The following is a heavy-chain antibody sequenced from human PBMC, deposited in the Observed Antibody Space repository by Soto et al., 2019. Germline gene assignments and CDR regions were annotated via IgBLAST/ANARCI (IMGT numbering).Heavy chain of an antibody. CDR2: IGTAGDT. CDR3: ARADSSADYNDY. J-gene: IGHJ4*02. V-gene: IGHV3-13*01. D-gene: IGHD3-22*01. CDR1: GYTFSTYS. Sequence: GGSLRLSCVVSGYTFSTYSMHWVRQATGRGLEWVSAIGTAGDTYYADSVKGRFTISRENAKNSLYLKMNSLRAGDTAVYYCARADSSADYNDYWGRGTLVTVSS.